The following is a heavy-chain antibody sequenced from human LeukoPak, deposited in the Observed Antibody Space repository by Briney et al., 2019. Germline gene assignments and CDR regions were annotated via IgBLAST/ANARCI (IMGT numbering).Heavy chain of an antibody. J-gene: IGHJ6*03. CDR1: GFTFSSYW. CDR2: INSDGSGT. CDR3: ARAGPYYYMDV. V-gene: IGHV3-74*01. Sequence: GGSLRLSCAASGFTFSSYWMHWVRQAPGKGLVWVSRINSDGSGTSYADSVKGRFTISRDNAKNTLYLQMNSLRAEDTAVYYCARAGPYYYMDVWGKGTTVTVSS.